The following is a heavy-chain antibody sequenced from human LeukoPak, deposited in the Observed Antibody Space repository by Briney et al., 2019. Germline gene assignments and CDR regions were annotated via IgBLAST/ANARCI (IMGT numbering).Heavy chain of an antibody. V-gene: IGHV5-51*01. CDR3: ASSPSRPGRLWFGELLFDY. J-gene: IGHJ4*02. Sequence: GESLKISCKGSGYSFTSYWIGWVRQMPGKGLEWMGIIYPGDSDTSYSPSFQGQVTISADKSISTAYLQWSSLKASDTAMYYCASSPSRPGRLWFGELLFDYWGQGTLVTVSS. D-gene: IGHD3-10*01. CDR2: IYPGDSDT. CDR1: GYSFTSYW.